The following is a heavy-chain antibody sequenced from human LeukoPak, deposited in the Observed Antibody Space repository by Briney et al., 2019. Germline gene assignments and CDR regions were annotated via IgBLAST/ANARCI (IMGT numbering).Heavy chain of an antibody. Sequence: SETLSLTCTVSGGSIGSFYWSWIRQPPGKGLEWIGYIYHSGNSNYNPSLKSRVTISLDASKNQFSLKLSSVTAADTAVYYCATENGFNDYWGQGTLVTVSS. CDR1: GGSIGSFY. CDR2: IYHSGNS. D-gene: IGHD2-8*01. CDR3: ATENGFNDY. V-gene: IGHV4-59*12. J-gene: IGHJ4*02.